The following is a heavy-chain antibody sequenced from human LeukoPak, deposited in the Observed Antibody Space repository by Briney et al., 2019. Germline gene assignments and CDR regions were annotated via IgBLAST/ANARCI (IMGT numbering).Heavy chain of an antibody. J-gene: IGHJ4*02. Sequence: SQTLSLTCTVSGGSISSGDFYWSWIRQPPGEGLEWIGYIYYSGSTYYTPSLKSRVTISADTSKNHFSLRLNSVTAADAAVYYCARSSGYDLAFWGQGTLVTVSS. V-gene: IGHV4-30-4*08. D-gene: IGHD5-12*01. CDR3: ARSSGYDLAF. CDR1: GGSISSGDFY. CDR2: IYYSGST.